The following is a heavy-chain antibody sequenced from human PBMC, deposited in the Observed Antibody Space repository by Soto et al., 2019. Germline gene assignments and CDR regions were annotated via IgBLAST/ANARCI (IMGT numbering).Heavy chain of an antibody. CDR1: GGTFSSDA. CDR2: IIPIVTTP. V-gene: IGHV1-69*06. CDR3: ARVGYKFWSRYHYYGMDV. J-gene: IGHJ6*02. D-gene: IGHD3-3*01. Sequence: QVRLVQSGAEVKKPGSSVKVSCEASGGTFSSDAVTWVRQAPGQGLEWMGGIIPIVTTPNYAQKFQGRLTISADKSTSTSYMELSSLSSEDTGVYYCARVGYKFWSRYHYYGMDVWGQGTKVIVSS.